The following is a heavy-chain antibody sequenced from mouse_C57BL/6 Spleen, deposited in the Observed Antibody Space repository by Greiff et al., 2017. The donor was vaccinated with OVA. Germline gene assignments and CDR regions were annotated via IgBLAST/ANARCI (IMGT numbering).Heavy chain of an antibody. CDR2: LDPSDSYT. J-gene: IGHJ4*01. CDR1: VYTFTSYW. CDR3: ARISYGNYNAMDY. D-gene: IGHD2-1*01. V-gene: IGHV1-69*01. Sequence: VQLQQPGAELVMPGASVKLSCKASVYTFTSYWMHWVKQRPGQGLEWIGELDPSDSYTNYNQKFKGKSTVTVDKSSSTAYMQLSSLTSEDSAVYYCARISYGNYNAMDYWGQGTSVTVSS.